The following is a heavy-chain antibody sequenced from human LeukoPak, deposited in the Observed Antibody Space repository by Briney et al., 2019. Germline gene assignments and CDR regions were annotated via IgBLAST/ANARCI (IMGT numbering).Heavy chain of an antibody. CDR1: GFTFSGSA. V-gene: IGHV3-73*01. CDR3: ARDNWSGIAFCFDF. J-gene: IGHJ4*02. D-gene: IGHD6-13*01. CDR2: IRSKANSYAT. Sequence: GGSLRLSCAASGFTFSGSAMHWVRQASGKGLEWVGRIRSKANSYATAYAASVKGRLTISRDDSKNTAYLQMNSLKTEDTAVYYCARDNWSGIAFCFDFWGQGILVTVSS.